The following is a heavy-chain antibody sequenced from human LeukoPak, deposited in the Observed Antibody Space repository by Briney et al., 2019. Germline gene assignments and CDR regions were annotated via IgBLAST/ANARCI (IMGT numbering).Heavy chain of an antibody. Sequence: GGSLRLSCAASGFTFSTKFMSWVRQAPGKGLEWVSVIYDGGITYYADSVKGRFTISGDNSKNMLFLQMNSLRAEDTAVYYCARFYDTSGYLDCWGQGTLVTVSS. D-gene: IGHD3-22*01. CDR2: IYDGGIT. V-gene: IGHV3-66*01. CDR1: GFTFSTKF. CDR3: ARFYDTSGYLDC. J-gene: IGHJ4*02.